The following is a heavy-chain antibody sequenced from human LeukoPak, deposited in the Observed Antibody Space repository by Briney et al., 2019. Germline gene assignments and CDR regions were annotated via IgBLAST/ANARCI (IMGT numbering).Heavy chain of an antibody. CDR1: GYTFTSYS. V-gene: IGHV1-18*01. Sequence: GASVKVSYKASGYTFTSYSISWVRQAPGQGLEWMGWISAYNGNTNYAQKLQGRVTMTTDTSTSTAYMELRSLRSDDTAVYYCARDGLAASQRDYYYYGMDVWGQGTTVTVSS. J-gene: IGHJ6*02. CDR3: ARDGLAASQRDYYYYGMDV. D-gene: IGHD6-13*01. CDR2: ISAYNGNT.